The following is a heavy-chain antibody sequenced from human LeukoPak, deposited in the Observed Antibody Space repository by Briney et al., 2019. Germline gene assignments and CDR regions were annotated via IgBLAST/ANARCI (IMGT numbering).Heavy chain of an antibody. CDR2: ISSSGSTI. CDR3: SRSRPKFKDFDY. CDR1: RFTFSSYE. Sequence: GGSLRLSCAASRFTFSSYEMNWVRQAPGKGLEWVSYISSSGSTIYYADSVKGRFTISRDNAKNSLYLQMNSLRAEDTAVYYCSRSRPKFKDFDYWGQGTLVTVSS. V-gene: IGHV3-48*03. J-gene: IGHJ4*02.